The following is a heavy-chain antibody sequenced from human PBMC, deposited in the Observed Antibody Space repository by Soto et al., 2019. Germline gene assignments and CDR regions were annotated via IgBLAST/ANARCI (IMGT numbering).Heavy chain of an antibody. CDR2: IIPIFGTA. CDR3: ASFTMVRGVMPYYGMDV. J-gene: IGHJ6*02. CDR1: GGTFSSYA. D-gene: IGHD3-10*01. V-gene: IGHV1-69*13. Sequence: SVKVSCKASGGTFSSYAISWVRQAPGQGLEWMGGIIPIFGTANYAQKFQGRVTITADESTSTAYMELSSLRSEDTAVYYCASFTMVRGVMPYYGMDVRGQGTTVTVSS.